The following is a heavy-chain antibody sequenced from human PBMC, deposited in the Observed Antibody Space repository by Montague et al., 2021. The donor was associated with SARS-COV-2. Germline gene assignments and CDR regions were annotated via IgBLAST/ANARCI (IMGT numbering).Heavy chain of an antibody. Sequence: TLSLTCTVSGGSISSGGYYWSWIRQHPGKGPEWIGYIYHTGSTHYNPSLKSRVTISKETSKNHFSLNPSSVTAADSAVYYCARDSGYYDSSGYSYDAFDIWGQGTKVTVSS. CDR1: GGSISSGGYY. CDR3: ARDSGYYDSSGYSYDAFDI. CDR2: IYHTGST. D-gene: IGHD3-22*01. J-gene: IGHJ3*02. V-gene: IGHV4-31*03.